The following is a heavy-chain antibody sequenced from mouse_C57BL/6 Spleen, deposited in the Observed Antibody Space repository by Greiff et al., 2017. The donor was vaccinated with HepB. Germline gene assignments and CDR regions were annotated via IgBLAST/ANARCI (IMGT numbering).Heavy chain of an antibody. CDR3: ARGYGSSHHYYAMDY. CDR2: INPNNGGT. D-gene: IGHD1-1*01. J-gene: IGHJ4*01. V-gene: IGHV1-26*01. Sequence: VQLQQSGPELVKPGASVKISCKASGYTFTDYYMNWVKQSHGKSLEWIGDINPNNGGTSYNQKFKGKATLTVDKSSSTAYMELRSLTSEDSAVYYCARGYGSSHHYYAMDYWGQGTSVTVSS. CDR1: GYTFTDYY.